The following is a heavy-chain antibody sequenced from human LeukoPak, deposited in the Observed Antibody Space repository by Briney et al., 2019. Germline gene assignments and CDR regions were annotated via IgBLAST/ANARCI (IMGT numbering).Heavy chain of an antibody. CDR1: GFTFSSYW. Sequence: PGGSLRLSCAASGFTFSSYWMSWVRQAPGKGLEWVAVISYDGNNKYYGDSVKGRFTISRDDSKNTLYLQMNSLRAEDTAMYYCAKKTIGGLFAPLHHWGQGTLVTVSP. CDR2: ISYDGNNK. J-gene: IGHJ5*02. CDR3: AKKTIGGLFAPLHH. V-gene: IGHV3-30*18. D-gene: IGHD3-16*01.